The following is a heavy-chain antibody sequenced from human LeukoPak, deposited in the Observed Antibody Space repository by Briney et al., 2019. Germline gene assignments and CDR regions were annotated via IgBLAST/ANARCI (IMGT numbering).Heavy chain of an antibody. CDR1: GYTFTSYG. V-gene: IGHV1-18*01. Sequence: ASVKVSCKASGYTFTSYGISWVRQAPGQGLEWMGWISAYNGNTNYAQKLQGRVTMTTDTPTSTAYMELRSLRSDDTAVYYCARTADIVVVVAARDSEYFQHWGQGTLVTVSS. CDR2: ISAYNGNT. J-gene: IGHJ1*01. D-gene: IGHD2-15*01. CDR3: ARTADIVVVVAARDSEYFQH.